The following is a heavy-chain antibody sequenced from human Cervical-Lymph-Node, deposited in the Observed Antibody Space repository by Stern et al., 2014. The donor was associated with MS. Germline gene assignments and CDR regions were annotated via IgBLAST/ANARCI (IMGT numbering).Heavy chain of an antibody. CDR2: FDPEVGET. CDR1: GYILSDIS. J-gene: IGHJ6*02. D-gene: IGHD1-26*01. CDR3: ATDVATGRDPTHYSHYGMDV. V-gene: IGHV1-24*01. Sequence: VQLVESGAEVKKPGASVKVSCKVSGYILSDISMHWVRQAPGKGLEWMGGFDPEVGETIYAQKFQGRVTMTEDTPTDTAYMELSSLRSDDTAVYYCATDVATGRDPTHYSHYGMDVWGQGTTVTVSS.